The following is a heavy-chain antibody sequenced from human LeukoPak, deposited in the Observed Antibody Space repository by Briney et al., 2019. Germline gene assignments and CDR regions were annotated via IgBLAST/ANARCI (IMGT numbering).Heavy chain of an antibody. CDR3: ARGESTVTLDY. Sequence: SETLSLTCTVSGGSISSGDYYWSWIRQPPGKGLEWIGSRYHTGSTSYNPSLKSRVTISLDTSKNQFSLKLSSVTAADTAVYYCARGESTVTLDYWGQGTLVTVSS. V-gene: IGHV4-39*07. D-gene: IGHD4-17*01. CDR1: GGSISSGDYY. J-gene: IGHJ4*02. CDR2: RYHTGST.